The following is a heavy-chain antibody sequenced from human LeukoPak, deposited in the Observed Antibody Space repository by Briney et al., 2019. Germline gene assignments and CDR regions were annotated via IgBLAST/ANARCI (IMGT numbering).Heavy chain of an antibody. CDR2: VYYSGRT. V-gene: IGHV4-39*07. Sequence: EPSETLSLTCIVSGGSISSSSHYWGWIRQPPGKGLEWIGNVYYSGRTYYHPSLKSRVTISVDTSKNHFSLKLSSVTAADTAVYYCARVVRGAAYYMDVWGKGTTVTVSS. J-gene: IGHJ6*03. D-gene: IGHD3-10*01. CDR1: GGSISSSSHY. CDR3: ARVVRGAAYYMDV.